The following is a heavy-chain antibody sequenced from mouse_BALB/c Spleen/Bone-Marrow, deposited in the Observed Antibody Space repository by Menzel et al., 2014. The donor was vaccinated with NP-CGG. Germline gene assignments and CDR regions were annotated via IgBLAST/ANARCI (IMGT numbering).Heavy chain of an antibody. CDR2: ISTGGSQT. CDR1: GFTFSSYG. Sequence: EVQLQQSGGDLVKPGGSLKLSCAASGFTFSSYGMSWVRQTPDKRLEWVATISTGGSQTYYTDSVKGGFTISRDNAKNALNLQMRNLRSKDSAIYYCARRGYDNSYWDVGVWGAGTTVTVSS. CDR3: ARRGYDNSYWDVGV. J-gene: IGHJ1*01. D-gene: IGHD2-3*01. V-gene: IGHV5-6*01.